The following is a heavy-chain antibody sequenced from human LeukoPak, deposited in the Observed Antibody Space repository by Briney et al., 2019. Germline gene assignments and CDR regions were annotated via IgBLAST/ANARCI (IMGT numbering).Heavy chain of an antibody. V-gene: IGHV3-30*04. CDR2: ISNDGSLK. Sequence: GRSLRLSCAASGFTFSSYAAHWVRQAPGKGLGWVAVISNDGSLKYYADSVKGRFTISRDNSENTLFLKMNSLRAEDTAVYYCAKDPPGGSWYGDHWGQGTLVTGSS. J-gene: IGHJ4*02. CDR1: GFTFSSYA. D-gene: IGHD6-13*01. CDR3: AKDPPGGSWYGDH.